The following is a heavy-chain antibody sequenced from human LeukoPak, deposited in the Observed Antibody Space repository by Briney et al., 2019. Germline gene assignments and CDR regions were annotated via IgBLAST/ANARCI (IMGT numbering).Heavy chain of an antibody. J-gene: IGHJ2*01. CDR3: AREIVSPGYWYFDL. Sequence: GGSLSLSCAASGFTFSSYDMHWVRQATGKGLEWVSSIGTAGDTYYPGSVKGRFTISRENAKNSVYLQMNSLRDGDTAVYYCAREIVSPGYWYFDLWGRGTLVAVSS. CDR1: GFTFSSYD. V-gene: IGHV3-13*01. CDR2: IGTAGDT. D-gene: IGHD3-16*02.